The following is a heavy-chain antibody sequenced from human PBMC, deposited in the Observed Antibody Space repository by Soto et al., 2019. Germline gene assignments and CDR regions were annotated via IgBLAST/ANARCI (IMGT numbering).Heavy chain of an antibody. CDR1: AYRSTSYS. D-gene: IGHD2-15*01. CDR2: IYPGDSDT. V-gene: IGHV5-51*01. J-gene: IGHJ6*02. CDR3: ARTPGYCSVCSCLDTEYYENGVDV. Sequence: LGQALKVSRKGSAYRSTSYSTGWVRQMPEKNLEWMGIIYPGDSDTRYSPSFQGQVTISADKSISTAYLQWSSLKAADTAMYYCARTPGYCSVCSCLDTEYYENGVDVCGDGTTVSVS.